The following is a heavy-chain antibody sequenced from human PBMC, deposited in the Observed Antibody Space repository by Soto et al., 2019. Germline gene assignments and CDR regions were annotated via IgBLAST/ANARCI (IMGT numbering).Heavy chain of an antibody. V-gene: IGHV1-69*13. Sequence: SVQVSCTASGYTFTNYAISWVRQAPGQGLEWMGGIIPIFGTANYAQKFQGRVTITADESTSTAYMELSSLRSEDTAVYYCARPLIAVAGHDAFDIWGQGTMVTVSS. D-gene: IGHD6-19*01. CDR1: GYTFTNYA. CDR3: ARPLIAVAGHDAFDI. J-gene: IGHJ3*02. CDR2: IIPIFGTA.